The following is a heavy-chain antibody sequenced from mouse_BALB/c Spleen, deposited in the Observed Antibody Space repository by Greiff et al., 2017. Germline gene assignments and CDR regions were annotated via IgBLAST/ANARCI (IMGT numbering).Heavy chain of an antibody. Sequence: EVLLVESGAGLVQPGGSRKLSCAASGFTFSSFGMHWVRQAPEKGLEWVAYISSGSSTIYYADTVKGRFTISRDNPKNTLFLQMTSLRSEDTAMYDCARAKYRNYFDYWGQGTTLTVSS. V-gene: IGHV5-17*02. CDR2: ISSGSSTI. CDR1: GFTFSSFG. CDR3: ARAKYRNYFDY. J-gene: IGHJ2*01. D-gene: IGHD2-14*01.